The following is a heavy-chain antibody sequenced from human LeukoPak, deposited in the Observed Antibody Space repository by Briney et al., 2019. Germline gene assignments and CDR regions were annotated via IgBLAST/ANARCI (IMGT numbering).Heavy chain of an antibody. CDR3: ARDWLAYCGGDCYFDY. J-gene: IGHJ4*02. V-gene: IGHV3-21*01. CDR1: GFTFSSYS. D-gene: IGHD2-21*02. CDR2: ISSSSSYI. Sequence: GGSLRLSCAASGFTFSSYSMNWVRQAPGKGLEWVSSISSSSSYIYYADSVKGRFTISRDNAKNSLYLQMNSLRAEDTAVYYCARDWLAYCGGDCYFDYWGQGTLVTVSS.